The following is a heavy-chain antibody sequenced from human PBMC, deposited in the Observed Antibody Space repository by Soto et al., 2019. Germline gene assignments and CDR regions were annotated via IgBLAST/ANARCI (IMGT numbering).Heavy chain of an antibody. V-gene: IGHV1-69*13. CDR1: RVAFSKFI. D-gene: IGHD6-19*01. Sequence: SVKVSCKASRVAFSKFIVTWVRQAPGLGLEWVGGIIPIFGTANYAQKFQGRVTITADESTSTSYMEVNNLRAEDTAVYYCAKVRYSSPMGYYYGMDVWGQGTTVTVSS. CDR2: IIPIFGTA. J-gene: IGHJ6*02. CDR3: AKVRYSSPMGYYYGMDV.